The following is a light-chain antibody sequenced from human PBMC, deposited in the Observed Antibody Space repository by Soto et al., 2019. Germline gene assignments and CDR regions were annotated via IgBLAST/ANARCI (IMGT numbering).Light chain of an antibody. J-gene: IGKJ2*01. Sequence: DIVMTQSPDSLAVSLGERAAINCKSSQSVFYSSNNKNYLAWYQQKPGQPPRLLIYWASTRESGVPDRFSGSGAGTDFTLTISSLQAEDVAVYYGQQYYSTPPYTFGQGTKLEIK. V-gene: IGKV4-1*01. CDR3: QQYYSTPPYT. CDR2: WAS. CDR1: QSVFYSSNNKNY.